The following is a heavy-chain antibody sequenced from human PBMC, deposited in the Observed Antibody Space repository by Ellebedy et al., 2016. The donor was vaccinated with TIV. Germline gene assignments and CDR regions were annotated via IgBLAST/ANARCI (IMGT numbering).Heavy chain of an antibody. Sequence: ASVKVSCKASGYTFTAYHMHWVRQAPGQGLEWMGWIYPYSGGTNYAPKFQGRVTMTRDTSISTAYMEMSRLRSDDTAVYYCARIGYSSGAADFDYWGQGTLVTVSS. CDR1: GYTFTAYH. D-gene: IGHD6-25*01. CDR2: IYPYSGGT. J-gene: IGHJ4*02. CDR3: ARIGYSSGAADFDY. V-gene: IGHV1-2*02.